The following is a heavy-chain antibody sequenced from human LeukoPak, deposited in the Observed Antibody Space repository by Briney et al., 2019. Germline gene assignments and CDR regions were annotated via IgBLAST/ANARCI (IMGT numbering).Heavy chain of an antibody. V-gene: IGHV3-21*01. CDR2: ISSSISYI. J-gene: IGHJ4*02. CDR3: ARTFQRGRNSNIVVVPAAAY. D-gene: IGHD2-2*01. Sequence: GGSLRLSCAASGFTFSSYSMNWVRQAPGKGLEWVSSISSSISYIYYADSVKGRFTISRDNAKNSLYLQMNSLRAEDTAVYYCARTFQRGRNSNIVVVPAAAYWGQGTLVTVSS. CDR1: GFTFSSYS.